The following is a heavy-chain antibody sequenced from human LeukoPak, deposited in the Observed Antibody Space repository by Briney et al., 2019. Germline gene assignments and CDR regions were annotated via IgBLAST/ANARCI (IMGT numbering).Heavy chain of an antibody. J-gene: IGHJ4*02. CDR1: GGSLSSSSYY. D-gene: IGHD5-12*01. Sequence: SETLSLTCTVSGGSLSSSSYYWGWIRQPPGKGLEWIGSIYYSGSTYYNPALKSRVTISVDTSKNQFSLKLNSVTAADTAVYYCARLRGGYGYWGQGTLVTVSS. CDR2: IYYSGST. CDR3: ARLRGGYGY. V-gene: IGHV4-39*01.